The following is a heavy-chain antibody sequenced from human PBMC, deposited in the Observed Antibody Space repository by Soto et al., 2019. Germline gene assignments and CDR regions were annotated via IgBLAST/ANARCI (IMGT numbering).Heavy chain of an antibody. J-gene: IGHJ4*02. CDR2: ISADNGDT. Sequence: QLQLVQSGPEVKKPGASVKVSCKASGYTFDIYGISWVRQVPGQGPEWVGWISADNGDTKYAQRMQGRFTFTTDSATSTAYMELRSLRSDDTAVYYCARDRSYYYDSSGYPFDYWGQGSLVTVSS. V-gene: IGHV1-18*01. D-gene: IGHD3-22*01. CDR1: GYTFDIYG. CDR3: ARDRSYYYDSSGYPFDY.